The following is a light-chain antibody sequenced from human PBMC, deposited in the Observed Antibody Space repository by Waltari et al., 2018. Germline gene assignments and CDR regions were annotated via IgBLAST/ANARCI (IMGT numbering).Light chain of an antibody. Sequence: EIVLTQSPATRSMSPGERATLSCRASQSVNKYLAWYQQRPGQAPRLLIYDASNRATGIPARFSGSGSGTEFTLTISSLEPEDFALYYCQHRGTWPLSFGPGTTV. V-gene: IGKV3-11*01. CDR3: QHRGTWPLS. J-gene: IGKJ3*01. CDR1: QSVNKY. CDR2: DAS.